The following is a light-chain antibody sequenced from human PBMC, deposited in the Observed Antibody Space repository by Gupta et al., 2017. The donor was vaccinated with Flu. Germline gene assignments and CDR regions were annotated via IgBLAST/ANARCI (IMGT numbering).Light chain of an antibody. CDR3: QVWDGGRDDSGL. CDR2: DDS. Sequence: SYVLTHPPSVSVAPGKTARMTCGGNNIGTKSVHWYQQKTGQAPVVVVYDDSDRHSGSPERLSGSHSGNTATLTINRVDAGEEADYYCQVWDGGRDDSGLFGGGTKLTVL. J-gene: IGLJ2*01. CDR1: NIGTKS. V-gene: IGLV3-21*03.